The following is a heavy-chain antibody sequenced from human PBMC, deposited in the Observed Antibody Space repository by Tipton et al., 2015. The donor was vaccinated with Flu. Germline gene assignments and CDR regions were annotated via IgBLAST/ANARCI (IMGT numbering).Heavy chain of an antibody. V-gene: IGHV1-8*01. Sequence: QMQLVQSGAEVKKPGASVKVSCKASGYTFTSSDINWVRQATGQGLEWMGWMNPNSTDTGYGQKFQGRITMTRDTSISTAYMELSSLTSEDTAVYYCARGTLSGYPYYFDNWGQGTLVTVSS. J-gene: IGHJ4*02. CDR3: ARGTLSGYPYYFDN. CDR2: MNPNSTDT. CDR1: GYTFTSSD. D-gene: IGHD3-3*01.